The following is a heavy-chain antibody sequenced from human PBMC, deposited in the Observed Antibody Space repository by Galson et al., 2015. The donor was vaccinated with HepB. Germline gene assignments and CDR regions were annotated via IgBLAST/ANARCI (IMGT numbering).Heavy chain of an antibody. J-gene: IGHJ5*02. V-gene: IGHV1-24*01. CDR2: FDPEDGET. CDR1: GYTLTELS. Sequence: SVKVSCKVSGYTLTELSMHWVRQAPGKGLEWMGGFDPEDGETIYAQKFQGRVTMTEDTSTDTAYMELSSLRSEDTAVYYCATLSGESAYCGGDCYSRFDPWGQGTLVAVSS. D-gene: IGHD2-21*02. CDR3: ATLSGESAYCGGDCYSRFDP.